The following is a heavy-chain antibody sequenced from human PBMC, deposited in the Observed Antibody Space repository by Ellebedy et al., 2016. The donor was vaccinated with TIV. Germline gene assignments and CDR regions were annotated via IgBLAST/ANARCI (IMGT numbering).Heavy chain of an antibody. J-gene: IGHJ6*03. CDR2: ISNRDRT. Sequence: SETLSLXXTVSGDSIRSSSDYWVWIRQPPGKGPAWIGTISNRDRTDYNPSLKSRVFILVDASKNQFFLKLTSVTAADTAVYYCATFNQYYTYLGVWGKGTTVIVSS. CDR3: ATFNQYYTYLGV. CDR1: GDSIRSSSDY. V-gene: IGHV4-39*01. D-gene: IGHD1-14*01.